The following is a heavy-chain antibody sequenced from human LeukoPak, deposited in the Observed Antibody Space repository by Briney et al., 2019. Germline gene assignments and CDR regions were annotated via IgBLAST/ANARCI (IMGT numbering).Heavy chain of an antibody. CDR3: AKESGYDYDFDY. Sequence: GGSLRLSCAASGFTVSSSYMSWVRQAPGKGLEWVSVISGSGGSTNYADSVKGRFTISRDNSKNTVYLQMNSLRAEDTAVYYCAKESGYDYDFDYWGQGTLVTVSS. CDR1: GFTVSSSY. D-gene: IGHD5-12*01. V-gene: IGHV3-23*01. J-gene: IGHJ4*02. CDR2: ISGSGGST.